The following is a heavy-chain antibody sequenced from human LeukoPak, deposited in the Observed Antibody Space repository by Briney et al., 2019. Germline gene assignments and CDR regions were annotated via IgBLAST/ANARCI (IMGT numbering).Heavy chain of an antibody. CDR3: ARGRPAEIVVVPAATTPTFDY. CDR2: INHSGGT. V-gene: IGHV4-34*01. D-gene: IGHD2-2*01. J-gene: IGHJ4*02. Sequence: SETLSLTCAVYGGSFSGYYWSWIRQPPGKGLEWIGEINHSGGTNYNPSLKSRVTISVDTSKNQFSLKLSSVTAADTAVYYCARGRPAEIVVVPAATTPTFDYRGQGTLVTVSS. CDR1: GGSFSGYY.